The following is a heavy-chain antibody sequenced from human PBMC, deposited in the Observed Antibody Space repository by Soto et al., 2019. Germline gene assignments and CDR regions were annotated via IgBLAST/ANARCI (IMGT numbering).Heavy chain of an antibody. Sequence: SESLSLTCTASSVCVSVSHWTLTRLTTKKELQWIGFIHYNGRTDSSPSLKSRVTISLDMSKNHVSLILKSVNIADSAIYYCARLGGSDAVPHFDYWGQGTLVTVAS. CDR2: IHYNGRT. V-gene: IGHV4-59*02. CDR3: ARLGGSDAVPHFDY. CDR1: SVCVSVSH. J-gene: IGHJ4*02. D-gene: IGHD1-26*01.